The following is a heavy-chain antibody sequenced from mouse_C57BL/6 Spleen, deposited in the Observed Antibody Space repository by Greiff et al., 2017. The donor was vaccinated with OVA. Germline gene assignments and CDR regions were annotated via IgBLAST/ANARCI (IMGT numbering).Heavy chain of an antibody. V-gene: IGHV1-39*01. CDR2: INPNYGTT. D-gene: IGHD1-1*01. J-gene: IGHJ4*01. CDR3: ARGEITTVVATRGYAMDY. CDR1: GYSFTDYN. Sequence: EVQLQQSGPELVKPGASVKISCKASGYSFTDYNMNWVKQSNGKSLEWIGVINPNYGTTSYNQKFKGKATLTVDQSSSTAYMQLNSLTSEDSAVYYCARGEITTVVATRGYAMDYWGQGTSVTVSS.